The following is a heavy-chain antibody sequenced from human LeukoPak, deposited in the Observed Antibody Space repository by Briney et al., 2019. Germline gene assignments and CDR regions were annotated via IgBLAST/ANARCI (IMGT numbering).Heavy chain of an antibody. CDR2: IYHSGST. J-gene: IGHJ6*03. D-gene: IGHD3-3*01. V-gene: IGHV4-4*02. Sequence: SETLSLTCAVSGGSISSSNWWSWVRQPPGKGLEWIGEIYHSGSTNYNPSLKSRVTISVDKSKNQFSLKLSSVTAADTAVYYCASDLGYYDFWSGYYYPYYSYMDVWGKGTTVTVSS. CDR1: GGSISSSNW. CDR3: ASDLGYYDFWSGYYYPYYSYMDV.